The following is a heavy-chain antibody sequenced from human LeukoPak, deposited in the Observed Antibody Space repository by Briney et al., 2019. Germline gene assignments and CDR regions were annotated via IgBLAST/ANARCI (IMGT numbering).Heavy chain of an antibody. V-gene: IGHV4-59*01. CDR1: GGSISSYY. CDR3: ARDNRPYNSGWYWGY. J-gene: IGHJ4*02. CDR2: IYYSGST. D-gene: IGHD6-19*01. Sequence: SETLSLTCTVSGGSISSYYWSWIRQPPGKGLEWIGYIYYSGSTNYNPPLKSRVTISVDTSKNQFSLNLSSVTAADTAVYYCARDNRPYNSGWYWGYWGQGTLVTVSS.